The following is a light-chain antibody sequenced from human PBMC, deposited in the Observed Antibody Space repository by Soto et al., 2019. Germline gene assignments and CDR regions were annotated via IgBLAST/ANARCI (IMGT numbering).Light chain of an antibody. CDR2: RNN. CDR3: AAWDDSLSGVV. V-gene: IGLV1-47*01. Sequence: QSVLTQPPSASGTPGQRVTISCSGSSSNIGSNYVFWYQHLPGTAPNLLIYRNNQRPSGVPDRFSGSKSGTSASLAISGLRSEDETDYYCAAWDDSLSGVVFGGGTKLTVL. J-gene: IGLJ2*01. CDR1: SSNIGSNY.